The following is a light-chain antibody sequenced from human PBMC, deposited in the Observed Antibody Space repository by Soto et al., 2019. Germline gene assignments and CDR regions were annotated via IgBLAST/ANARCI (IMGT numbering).Light chain of an antibody. CDR3: QQRDRWPPVYT. J-gene: IGKJ2*01. CDR1: QSVTTF. CDR2: DTS. V-gene: IGKV3-11*01. Sequence: EIVLTQSPATLSLSPGDRATLSCRASQSVTTFLAWYQQRPGQSPRLLIYDTSNRATGIPARFTGSGSVTNFTLTISGLEPEDFAVYYCQQRDRWPPVYTFGQGTKVESK.